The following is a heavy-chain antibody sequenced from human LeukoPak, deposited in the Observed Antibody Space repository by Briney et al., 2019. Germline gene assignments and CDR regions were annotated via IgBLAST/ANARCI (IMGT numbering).Heavy chain of an antibody. D-gene: IGHD3-3*01. CDR2: INHSGST. V-gene: IGHV4-34*01. CDR1: GGSFSGYY. Sequence: SETLSLTCAVYGGSFSGYYWSWIRQPPGKGLEWIGEINHSGSTNYNPSLKSRVTISVDTSKNQFSLKLSSVTAADTAVYYCARGLSYDFWSGLTGGFDYWGQGTLVTVSS. J-gene: IGHJ4*02. CDR3: ARGLSYDFWSGLTGGFDY.